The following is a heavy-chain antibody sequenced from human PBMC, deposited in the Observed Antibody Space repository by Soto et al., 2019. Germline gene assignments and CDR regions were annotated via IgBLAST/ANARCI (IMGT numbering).Heavy chain of an antibody. CDR1: GGSLSGYY. V-gene: IGHV4-34*01. CDR2: VKDGGHT. J-gene: IGHJ4*02. CDR3: ARGQEGVVATH. Sequence: QVQLQQWGAGLLKPSETLSLNCAVTGGSLSGYYWSWIRQPPGKGLEWIGEVKDGGHTNYSPSLRGRATTSSDTSNNQFALRLNSVTAADTGVYYCARGQEGVVATHWDQGSLVTVSS. D-gene: IGHD5-12*01.